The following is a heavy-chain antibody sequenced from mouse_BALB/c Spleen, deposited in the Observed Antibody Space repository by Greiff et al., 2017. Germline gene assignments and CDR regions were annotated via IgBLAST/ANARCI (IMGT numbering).Heavy chain of an antibody. V-gene: IGHV5-12-2*01. J-gene: IGHJ1*01. D-gene: IGHD2-4*01. CDR2: ISNGGGST. Sequence: EVMLVESGGGLVQPGGSLKLSCAASGFTFSSYTMSWVRQTPEKRLEWVAYISNGGGSTYYPDTVTGRFTISRDNAKNTLYLQMSSLKSEDTAMYYCASHIPSMITTHGDWYFDVWGAGTTVTVSS. CDR3: ASHIPSMITTHGDWYFDV. CDR1: GFTFSSYT.